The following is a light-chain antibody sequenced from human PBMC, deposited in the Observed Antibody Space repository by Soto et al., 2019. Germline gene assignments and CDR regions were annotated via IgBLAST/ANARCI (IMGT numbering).Light chain of an antibody. Sequence: DIQMTQSPSSLSASVGDRVTITCQASHDINNYLNWYQQRPGEAPKHLIYDASNLAKGVPLRFSGSGSVKDFDYTISRLQPEDIATYFCQQYDNLPPYTCGQGTKGEIK. CDR1: HDINNY. CDR2: DAS. V-gene: IGKV1-33*01. CDR3: QQYDNLPPYT. J-gene: IGKJ2*01.